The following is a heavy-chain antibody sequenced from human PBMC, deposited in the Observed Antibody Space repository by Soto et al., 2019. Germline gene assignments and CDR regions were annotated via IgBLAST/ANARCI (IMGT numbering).Heavy chain of an antibody. V-gene: IGHV4-59*01. CDR1: GGSISSYY. J-gene: IGHJ4*02. CDR2: IYYSGST. Sequence: SETLSLTCTVSGGSISSYYWSWIRQPPGKGLEWIGYIYYSGSTNYNPSLKSRVTISVDTSKNQFSLKLSSVTAADTAVYYCAREGDINGTTGFDYWGQGKLVNVS. D-gene: IGHD1-7*01. CDR3: AREGDINGTTGFDY.